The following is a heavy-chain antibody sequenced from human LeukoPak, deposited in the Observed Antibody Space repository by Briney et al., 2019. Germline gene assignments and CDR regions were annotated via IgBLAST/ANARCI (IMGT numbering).Heavy chain of an antibody. J-gene: IGHJ4*02. V-gene: IGHV1-8*01. CDR3: ARGRGYSYGYGGGDY. D-gene: IGHD5-18*01. CDR2: MNPNSGNT. CDR1: GYTFTSYD. Sequence: ASVKVSCKASGYTFTSYDINWVRQAPGQGLEWMGWMNPNSGNTGYAQKFQGRVTMTRNTSISTAYMELSSLGSEDTAVYYCARGRGYSYGYGGGDYWGQGTLVTVSS.